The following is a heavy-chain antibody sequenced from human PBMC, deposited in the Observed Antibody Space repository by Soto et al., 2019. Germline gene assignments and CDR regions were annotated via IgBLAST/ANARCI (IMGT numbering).Heavy chain of an antibody. CDR3: ARGRGGWLRFNGGHFDY. V-gene: IGHV1-2*02. CDR2: INPNSGGT. J-gene: IGHJ4*02. Sequence: ASVKVSCKASGYTFTGYYMHWVRQAPGQGLEWMGWINPNSGGTNYAQKFQGRVTMTRGTSISTAYMELSRLRSDDTAVYYCARGRGGWLRFNGGHFDYWGQGTLVTVSS. CDR1: GYTFTGYY. D-gene: IGHD5-12*01.